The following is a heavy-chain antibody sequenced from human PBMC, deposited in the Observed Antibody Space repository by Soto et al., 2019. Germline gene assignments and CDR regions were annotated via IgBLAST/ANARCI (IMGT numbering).Heavy chain of an antibody. D-gene: IGHD6-13*01. V-gene: IGHV1-69*01. CDR3: AREVYSSSWSPYYYYGMDV. CDR2: IIPIFGTA. J-gene: IGHJ6*02. Sequence: QVQLVQSGAEVKKPGSSVKVSCKASGGTFSSYAISWVRQAPGQGLEWMGGIIPIFGTANYAQKFQGRVTITAAESTSTAYMELSSLRSEATAVYYCAREVYSSSWSPYYYYGMDVWGQGTTVTVSS. CDR1: GGTFSSYA.